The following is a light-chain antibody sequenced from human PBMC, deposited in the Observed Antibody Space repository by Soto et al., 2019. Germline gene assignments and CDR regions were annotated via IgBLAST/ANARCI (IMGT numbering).Light chain of an antibody. J-gene: IGKJ1*01. CDR1: QGITDD. Sequence: AIQMTQSPSSLSASVGDRVTITCRQSQGITDDLGWYQQKPGKAPKLLIYAASSLQSGVPSRFSGSGSGTAFTLTISRLQPEDFATYCCLQNFNFPWTFGPGTRVEIK. V-gene: IGKV1-6*01. CDR2: AAS. CDR3: LQNFNFPWT.